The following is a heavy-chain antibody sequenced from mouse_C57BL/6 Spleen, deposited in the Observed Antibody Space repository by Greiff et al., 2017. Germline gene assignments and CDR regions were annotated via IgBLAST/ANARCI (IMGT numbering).Heavy chain of an antibody. CDR1: GYTFTSYW. D-gene: IGHD3-1*01. J-gene: IGHJ4*01. CDR2: IDPNSGGT. Sequence: QVQLQQPGAELVKPGASVKLSCKASGYTFTSYWMHWVKQRPGRGLEWIGRIDPNSGGTKYNEKFKSKATLTVDKPSSTAYMPLSSLTSEDSAVSYCAREGISGAMDYWGQGTSVTVYS. CDR3: AREGISGAMDY. V-gene: IGHV1-72*01.